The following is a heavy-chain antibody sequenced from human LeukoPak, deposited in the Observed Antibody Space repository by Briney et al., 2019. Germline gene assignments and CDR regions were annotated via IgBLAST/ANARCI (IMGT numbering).Heavy chain of an antibody. D-gene: IGHD6-25*01. CDR3: ARDRGYSSAHFDY. CDR2: VYYSGST. Sequence: SETLSLTCSVSGVSINNYYWSWIREPPGRGLEWIGYVYYSGSTNYNPSPKSRVTISVDTSKNQFSLKLSSVTAADTAVYYCARDRGYSSAHFDYWGQGTLVTVSS. CDR1: GVSINNYY. V-gene: IGHV4-59*01. J-gene: IGHJ4*02.